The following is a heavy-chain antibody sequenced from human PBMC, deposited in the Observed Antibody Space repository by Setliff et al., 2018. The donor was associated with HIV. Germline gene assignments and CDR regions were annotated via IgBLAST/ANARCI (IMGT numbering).Heavy chain of an antibody. CDR3: ARLIHTGLLYFDF. V-gene: IGHV4-4*09. D-gene: IGHD2-8*02. J-gene: IGHJ4*02. Sequence: SETLSLTCFVSGVSISEHYWGWIRQPPGKGLEWIGYIYSSGTTQDNPSVESRVTMSLDTSRHQFSLNLRSVTAADTAVYFCARLIHTGLLYFDFWGLGTLVTVSS. CDR2: IYSSGTT. CDR1: GVSISEHY.